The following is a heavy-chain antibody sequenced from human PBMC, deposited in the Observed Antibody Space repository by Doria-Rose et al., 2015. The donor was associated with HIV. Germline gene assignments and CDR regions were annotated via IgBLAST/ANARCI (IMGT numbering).Heavy chain of an antibody. D-gene: IGHD3-10*01. Sequence: QVQLQESGPGLVKPSETLSLTCTVSGGAISSSTYYWDWIRQPPGKGLEWIASISYSGSTYYNSSLTSRVTISVDTSRNQFSRKLNPGTAADTAVYCCARDLREWIGGDAFDVWGQGTMVTGSA. V-gene: IGHV4-39*07. CDR3: ARDLREWIGGDAFDV. CDR1: GGAISSSTYY. CDR2: ISYSGST. J-gene: IGHJ3*01.